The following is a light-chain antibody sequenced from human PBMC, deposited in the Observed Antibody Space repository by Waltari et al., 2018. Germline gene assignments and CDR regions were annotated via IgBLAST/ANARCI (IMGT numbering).Light chain of an antibody. J-gene: IGKJ4*01. CDR3: QQYNNWPPLT. CDR1: QSVSSN. V-gene: IGKV3-15*01. CDR2: GAS. Sequence: PATLSVSPGERATLSCRASQSVSSNLAWYQQKPGQAPRLLIYGASTRATGIPARFSGSGSGTEFTLTISSMQSEDFAVYYCQQYNNWPPLTFGGGTKVEIK.